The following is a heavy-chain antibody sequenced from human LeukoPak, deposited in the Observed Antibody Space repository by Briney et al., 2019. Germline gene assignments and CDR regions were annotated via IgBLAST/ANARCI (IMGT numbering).Heavy chain of an antibody. Sequence: PSETLSLTCTVSGGSISSSSYYWSWIRQPAGKGLEWIGRIYTSGSTNYNPSLKSRVTMSVDTSKNQFSLKLSSVTAADTAVYYCARDLVYYDSPTLTPTWGQGTLVTVSS. CDR1: GGSISSSSYY. CDR2: IYTSGST. CDR3: ARDLVYYDSPTLTPT. V-gene: IGHV4-61*02. D-gene: IGHD3-22*01. J-gene: IGHJ5*02.